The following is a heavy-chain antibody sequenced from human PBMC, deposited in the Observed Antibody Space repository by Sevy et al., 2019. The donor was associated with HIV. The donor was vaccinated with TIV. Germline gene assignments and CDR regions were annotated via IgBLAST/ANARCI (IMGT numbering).Heavy chain of an antibody. V-gene: IGHV3-9*01. CDR2: ISWNGGSI. J-gene: IGHJ3*02. CDR1: GFTFDDYA. D-gene: IGHD3-16*01. CDR3: AKDITPDLRFHDAFDI. Sequence: GGSLRLSCAASGFTFDDYAMHWVRHAPGKGLEWVSGISWNGGSIGYADSVKGGFTISSDNAKNALYLLRNSLRAEDTALYYCAKDITPDLRFHDAFDIWGQGTMVTVSS.